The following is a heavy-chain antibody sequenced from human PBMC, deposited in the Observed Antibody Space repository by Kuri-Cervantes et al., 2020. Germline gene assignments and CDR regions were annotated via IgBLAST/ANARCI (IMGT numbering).Heavy chain of an antibody. D-gene: IGHD6-19*01. V-gene: IGHV1-18*04. CDR3: VRDPYSSGWSPGAFDI. CDR1: GYTFTNYD. CDR2: ISAYNGNT. Sequence: ASVKVSCKAAGYTFTNYDINWVRQTPGQGLEWMGWISAYNGNTNYAQKLQGRVTMTTDTSTSTAYMELRSLRSDDTAVYYCVRDPYSSGWSPGAFDIWGQGTMVTVSS. J-gene: IGHJ3*02.